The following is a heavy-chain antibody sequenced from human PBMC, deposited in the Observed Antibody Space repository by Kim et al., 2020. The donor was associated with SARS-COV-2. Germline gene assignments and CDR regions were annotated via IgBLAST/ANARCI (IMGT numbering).Heavy chain of an antibody. Sequence: GGSLRLSCAASGFTFSSDSMNWVRQAPGKGLEWVSSISSSSSYIYYADPAKGRFTISRDNAKNSQYLQMNSLRAEDTAVYYCASITGTTPWGQETLVTVSS. V-gene: IGHV3-21*01. J-gene: IGHJ5*02. CDR3: ASITGTTP. D-gene: IGHD1-7*01. CDR1: GFTFSSDS. CDR2: ISSSSSYI.